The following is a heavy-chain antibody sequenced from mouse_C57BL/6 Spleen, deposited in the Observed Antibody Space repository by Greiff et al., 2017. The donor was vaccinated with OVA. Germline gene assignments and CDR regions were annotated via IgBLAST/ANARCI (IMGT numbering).Heavy chain of an antibody. CDR3: AREWDVDWYFDV. J-gene: IGHJ1*03. Sequence: EVKLMESGGGLVKPGGSLKLSCAASGFTFSSYAMSWVRQTPEKRLEWVATISDGGSYTYYPDNVKGRFTISRDNAKNNLYLQMSHLKSEDTAMYYCAREWDVDWYFDVWGTGTTVTVSS. CDR1: GFTFSSYA. D-gene: IGHD4-1*01. V-gene: IGHV5-4*01. CDR2: ISDGGSYT.